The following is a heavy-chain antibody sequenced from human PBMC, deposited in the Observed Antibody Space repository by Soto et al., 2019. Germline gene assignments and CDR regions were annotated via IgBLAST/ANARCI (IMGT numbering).Heavy chain of an antibody. CDR2: TSYSGTT. V-gene: IGHV4-59*01. D-gene: IGHD2-8*02. CDR3: ARETGGTHPRYFDF. Sequence: SETLSLTCTVSGASINNYYWSWIRQPPGKGLEWIAYTSYSGTTNYNPSLKSRVTISIDSSKNQLSLKLSSVTAADTAVFYCARETGGTHPRYFDFWGQGTLVTVSS. CDR1: GASINNYY. J-gene: IGHJ4*02.